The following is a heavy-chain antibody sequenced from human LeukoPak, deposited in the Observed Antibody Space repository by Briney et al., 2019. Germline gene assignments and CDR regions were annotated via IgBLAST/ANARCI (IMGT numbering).Heavy chain of an antibody. CDR1: GYTFTSSY. V-gene: IGHV1-46*01. Sequence: ASVKVSCKASGYTFTSSYIHWVRQAPGQGLEWMGMINPSGGSTGYAQKFQGSVTMTRDMSTSTVYMELSSLRSEDTAVFYCARRAKVERRHSQFDYWGQGTLVTVSS. CDR3: ARRAKVERRHSQFDY. J-gene: IGHJ4*02. CDR2: INPSGGST. D-gene: IGHD1-1*01.